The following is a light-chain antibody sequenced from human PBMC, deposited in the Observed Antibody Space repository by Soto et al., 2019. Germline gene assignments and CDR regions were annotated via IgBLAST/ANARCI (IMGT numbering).Light chain of an antibody. J-gene: IGKJ4*01. CDR1: QSVSSN. V-gene: IGKV3-15*01. CDR2: GAS. Sequence: EIVMTQSPATLSVSPGERATLSCRASQSVSSNLAWYQQKPGQAPRLLIFGASNRATAIPARFTGSGSGTEFSLTISSLQSADVSVYYCEQYNSWPPLTFGGGTKVEIK. CDR3: EQYNSWPPLT.